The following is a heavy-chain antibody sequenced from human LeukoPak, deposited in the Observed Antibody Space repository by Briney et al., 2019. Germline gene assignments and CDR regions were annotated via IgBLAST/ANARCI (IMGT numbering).Heavy chain of an antibody. CDR2: FDPEDGET. V-gene: IGHV1-24*01. CDR3: ATDGEDGDYTFDY. J-gene: IGHJ4*02. CDR1: GYTLTELS. Sequence: ASVKVSCKVSGYTLTELSIQWVRQAPGKGLEWMGGFDPEDGETIYAQKFQGRVTMTEDTSTDTAYMELSSLRSEDTAVYYCATDGEDGDYTFDYWGQGTLVTVS. D-gene: IGHD4-17*01.